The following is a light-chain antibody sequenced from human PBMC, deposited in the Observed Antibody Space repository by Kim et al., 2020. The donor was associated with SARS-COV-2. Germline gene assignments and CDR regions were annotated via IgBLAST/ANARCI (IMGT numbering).Light chain of an antibody. Sequence: QSITTACTETSRDLDRYNYVSWYQQHPGKAPGLVIYAVSNRPSGISNRFSGSKSGNTATLTIAGLQAEEEADYYCSSYTRGNTNEVFGTGTKVTVL. CDR3: SSYTRGNTNEV. CDR2: AVS. J-gene: IGLJ1*01. V-gene: IGLV2-14*04. CDR1: SRDLDRYNY.